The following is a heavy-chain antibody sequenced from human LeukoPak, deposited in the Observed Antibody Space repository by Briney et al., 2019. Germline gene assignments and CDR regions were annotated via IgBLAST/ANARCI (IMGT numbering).Heavy chain of an antibody. D-gene: IGHD3-9*01. V-gene: IGHV3-30*04. J-gene: IGHJ5*02. CDR1: GFTFSSYA. CDR3: ARERLRPKLRYFDSGWFDP. Sequence: GRSLRLSCAASGFTFSSYAMHWVRQAPGKGLEWVAVISYDGSNKYYADSVKGRFTISRDNSKNTLYLQMYSLRAEDTAVYYCARERLRPKLRYFDSGWFDPWGQGTLVTVSS. CDR2: ISYDGSNK.